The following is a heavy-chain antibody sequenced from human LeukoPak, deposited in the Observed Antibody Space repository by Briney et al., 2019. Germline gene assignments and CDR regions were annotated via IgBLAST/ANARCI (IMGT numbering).Heavy chain of an antibody. J-gene: IGHJ4*02. CDR1: GGSTSSYY. Sequence: SETLSLTCTVSGGSTSSYYWSWIRQPPGKGLEWIGYIYTSGSTNYNPSLKSRVTISVDTSKNQFSLKLSSVTAADTAVYYCARTAVEDYDFWSGYWYYFDYWGGGALVSVSS. CDR2: IYTSGST. CDR3: ARTAVEDYDFWSGYWYYFDY. V-gene: IGHV4-4*09. D-gene: IGHD3-3*01.